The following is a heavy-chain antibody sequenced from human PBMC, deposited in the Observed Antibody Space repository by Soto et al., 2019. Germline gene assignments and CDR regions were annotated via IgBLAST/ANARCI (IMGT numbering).Heavy chain of an antibody. V-gene: IGHV4-30-4*01. D-gene: IGHD5-12*01. CDR2: IYYSGST. CDR1: GGSISSGDYY. CDR3: ARVNGDGYNLAWFDP. Sequence: QVQLQESGPGLVKPSQTLSLTCTVSGGSISSGDYYWSWIRQPPGKGLEWIGYIYYSGSTYYNPSLKNRVTISVDTSKYQFSLKLSSVTAADTAASYCARVNGDGYNLAWFDPWGQGTLVIVSS. J-gene: IGHJ5*02.